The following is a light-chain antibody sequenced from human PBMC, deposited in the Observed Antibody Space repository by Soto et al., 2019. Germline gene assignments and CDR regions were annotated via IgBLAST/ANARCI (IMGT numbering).Light chain of an antibody. J-gene: IGKJ4*01. V-gene: IGKV1-39*01. CDR3: QQTYRSPLT. CDR1: QTIRSH. CDR2: ATS. Sequence: DIQMTQFPLSLSASVGDRVTITCRASQTIRSHLNWYQQKPGEAPKIVIHATSTLQSRVPSGFNGSVSGTDFNRSISSLQPADFEIYYCQQTYRSPLTFGGGTKVEIK.